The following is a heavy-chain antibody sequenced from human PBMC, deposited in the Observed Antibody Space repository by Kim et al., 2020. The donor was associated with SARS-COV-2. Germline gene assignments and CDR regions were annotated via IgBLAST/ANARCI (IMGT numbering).Heavy chain of an antibody. Sequence: GGSLRLSCAASGFTFSSYSMNWVRQAPGKGLEWVSSISSSSSYIYYADSVKGRFTISRDNAKNSLYLQMNSLRAEDTAVYYCARGKAAAGTGLFDPWGQGPLVTVSS. V-gene: IGHV3-21*01. J-gene: IGHJ5*02. D-gene: IGHD6-13*01. CDR1: GFTFSSYS. CDR2: ISSSSSYI. CDR3: ARGKAAAGTGLFDP.